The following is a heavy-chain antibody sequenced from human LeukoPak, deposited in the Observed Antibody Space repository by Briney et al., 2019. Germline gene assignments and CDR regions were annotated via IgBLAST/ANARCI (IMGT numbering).Heavy chain of an antibody. D-gene: IGHD6-19*01. CDR3: ARAVSSGWFGGDY. Sequence: SQTLPLTFAISGDSVSSNSAAWNWIMQSPSRGLEWPGRTYYRSKWYNDYAVSVKSRITINPDTSKNQFSLQLNSVTPEDTAVYYCARAVSSGWFGGDYWGQGTLVTVSS. J-gene: IGHJ4*02. V-gene: IGHV6-1*01. CDR1: GDSVSSNSAA. CDR2: TYYRSKWYN.